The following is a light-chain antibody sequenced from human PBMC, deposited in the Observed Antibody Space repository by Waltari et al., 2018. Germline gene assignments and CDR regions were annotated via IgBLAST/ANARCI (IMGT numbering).Light chain of an antibody. J-gene: IGLJ3*02. CDR1: SSNVGSNY. CDR3: AVWDDSLIGRV. V-gene: IGLV1-47*01. Sequence: QSVLSQPPSASGTPGPRVPISCSGTSSNVGSNYVSWYQHLPGTVPKLLIYRNDQRPSGVPDRFSGSKSGTSASLAISGLQSEDESDYYCAVWDDSLIGRVFGGGTKLTVL. CDR2: RND.